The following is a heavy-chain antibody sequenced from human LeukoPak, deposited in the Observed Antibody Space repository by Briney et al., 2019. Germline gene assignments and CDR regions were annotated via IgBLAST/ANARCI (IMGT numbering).Heavy chain of an antibody. CDR3: ARVNRDIAAADAFDY. Sequence: ASVKASGKASGYTFTSYYMHWVGQAPGQGLEWMGIINPSGGSTSYAQKFQGRVTMTRDTSTSTVYMELSSLRSEDTAVYYCARVNRDIAAADAFDYWGQGTLVTVSS. CDR1: GYTFTSYY. D-gene: IGHD6-13*01. J-gene: IGHJ4*02. CDR2: INPSGGST. V-gene: IGHV1-46*01.